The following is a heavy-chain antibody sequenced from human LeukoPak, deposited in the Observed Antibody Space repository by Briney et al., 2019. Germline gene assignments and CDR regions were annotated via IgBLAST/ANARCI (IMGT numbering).Heavy chain of an antibody. J-gene: IGHJ4*02. V-gene: IGHV5-51*01. CDR1: GYSFTSYW. D-gene: IGHD1-1*01. CDR2: IYPGDSDT. CDR3: ARHETGPYFDY. Sequence: GESLKFSCKGFGYSFTSYWIGWVRQMPGKGLECMGIIYPGDSDTRYSPSFQGQVTISADKSISTAYRQWSSLKASDTAMYYCARHETGPYFDYWGQGTLVTVSS.